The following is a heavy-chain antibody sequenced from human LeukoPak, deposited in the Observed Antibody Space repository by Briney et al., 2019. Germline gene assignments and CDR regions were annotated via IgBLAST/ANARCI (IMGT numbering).Heavy chain of an antibody. Sequence: PGGSLRLSCAASGFTFSSYSMNWVRQAPGKGLEWVSSISSSSSYIYYADSVKGRFTISRDNAKNSLYLQMNSLRAEDTAVYYXXXXXXGRFLEHTDYWGQGTLVTVSS. J-gene: IGHJ4*02. V-gene: IGHV3-21*01. CDR2: ISSSSSYI. D-gene: IGHD3-3*01. CDR3: XXXXXGRFLEHTDY. CDR1: GFTFSSYS.